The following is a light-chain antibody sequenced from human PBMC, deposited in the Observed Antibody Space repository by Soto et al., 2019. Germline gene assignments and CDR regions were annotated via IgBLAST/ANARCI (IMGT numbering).Light chain of an antibody. CDR3: QQFNSYPIT. Sequence: AIQLTQSPSSLSASVGDRVTITCWASQGISSALAWYQQKPGKAPKLLIYDASSLESGVPSRFSGMGSGTDFTLTISSLQPEEFATYYCQQFNSYPITCGQGTRLEIK. CDR2: DAS. J-gene: IGKJ5*01. V-gene: IGKV1-13*02. CDR1: QGISSA.